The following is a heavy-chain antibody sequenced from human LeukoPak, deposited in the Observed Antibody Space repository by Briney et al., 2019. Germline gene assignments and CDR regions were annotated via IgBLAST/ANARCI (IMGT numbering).Heavy chain of an antibody. CDR1: GFTFSSYM. D-gene: IGHD3-3*01. CDR2: IKQDGSEK. CDR3: ARYSYYDFWSGRKAFDI. Sequence: GGSLRLSCAASGFTFSSYMMTWVRQAPGKGLEWVANIKQDGSEKYYVDSVKGRFTISRDNAKNSLYLQMNSLRAEDTAVYYCARYSYYDFWSGRKAFDIWGQGTMVTVSS. J-gene: IGHJ3*02. V-gene: IGHV3-7*01.